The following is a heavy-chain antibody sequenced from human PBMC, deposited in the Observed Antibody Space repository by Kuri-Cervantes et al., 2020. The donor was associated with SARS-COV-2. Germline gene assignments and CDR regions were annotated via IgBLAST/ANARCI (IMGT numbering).Heavy chain of an antibody. V-gene: IGHV6-1*01. CDR1: GDSVSSNSAA. CDR3: ARGQISLIVVESATFGI. D-gene: IGHD2-21*01. J-gene: IGHJ3*02. CDR2: TYYKSQWYN. Sequence: LRLSCAISGDSVSSNSAAWNWIRQSPSRGLEWLGRTYYKSQWYNDYSVSVKSRIIINADTSKNHFSLQLSSVTPEDTAVYYCARGQISLIVVESATFGIWGQGTMVTVSS.